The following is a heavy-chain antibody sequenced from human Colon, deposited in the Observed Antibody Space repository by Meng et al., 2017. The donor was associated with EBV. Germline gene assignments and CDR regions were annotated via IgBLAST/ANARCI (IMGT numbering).Heavy chain of an antibody. Sequence: RRDAVPGLVTPSATLSLTCAVSGYSISSSNWWGWIRQPPGKGLEWIGYIYYSGSTYYNPSLKSRVTMSVDTSKNQFSLKLSSVTAVDTAVYYCARRRGGSGRDCWGQGTLVTVSS. CDR1: GYSISSSNW. D-gene: IGHD3-10*01. CDR3: ARRRGGSGRDC. V-gene: IGHV4-28*01. CDR2: IYYSGST. J-gene: IGHJ4*02.